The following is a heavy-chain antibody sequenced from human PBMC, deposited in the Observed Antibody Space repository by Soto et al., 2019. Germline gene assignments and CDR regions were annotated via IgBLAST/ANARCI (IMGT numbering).Heavy chain of an antibody. D-gene: IGHD4-17*01. J-gene: IGHJ4*02. CDR3: ARRYGPSFDY. V-gene: IGHV4-59*01. CDR2: IYYSGST. Sequence: SETLSITCTVSGGSISSYYWSWIRQPPGKGLEWIGYIYYSGSTNYNPSLKSRVTMSLDTSKNQFSLKLSSVTPADTAVYYCARRYGPSFDYWGQGTLVTVSS. CDR1: GGSISSYY.